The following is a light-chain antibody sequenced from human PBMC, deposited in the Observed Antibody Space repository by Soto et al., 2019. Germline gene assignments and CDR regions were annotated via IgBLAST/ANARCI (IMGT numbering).Light chain of an antibody. J-gene: IGKJ1*01. Sequence: DIQMTQSPSSLSASLGDRVTITCRASQCIGNYLAWYQLQPGKVPKLLIYAASTLQSGVPSRFSGSGSGTDFTLTISSLQPEDVATYFCQKYHSAPRTFGQGTKVEI. CDR1: QCIGNY. V-gene: IGKV1-27*01. CDR3: QKYHSAPRT. CDR2: AAS.